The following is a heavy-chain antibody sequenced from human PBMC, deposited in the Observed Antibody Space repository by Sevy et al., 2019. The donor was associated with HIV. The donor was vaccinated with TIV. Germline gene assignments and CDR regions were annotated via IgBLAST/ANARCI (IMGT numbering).Heavy chain of an antibody. D-gene: IGHD1-7*01. CDR2: IWSDGSNK. CDR3: AVEERSGTTISFDY. CDR1: GFTFSDYG. J-gene: IGHJ4*02. Sequence: GGSLRLSCAASGFTFSDYGMHWVRQAPGKGLEWVAVIWSDGSNKYYGDSVKGRVTSSRVSSKKTLFLQMNSLRVDDTAVYYCAVEERSGTTISFDYWGQGALVTVSS. V-gene: IGHV3-33*01.